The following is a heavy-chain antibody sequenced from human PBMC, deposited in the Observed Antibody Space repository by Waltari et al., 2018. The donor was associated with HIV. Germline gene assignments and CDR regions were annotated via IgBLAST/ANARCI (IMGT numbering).Heavy chain of an antibody. CDR1: GGSISSSSYY. J-gene: IGHJ2*01. Sequence: QLQLQESGPGLVKPSETLSLTCTVSGGSISSSSYYWGWIRQPPGKGLEWIGSIYYSGSTYYNPSLKSRVTISVDTSKNQFSLKLSSVTAADTAVYYCARGGYHWYFDLWGRGTLVTVSS. V-gene: IGHV4-39*01. D-gene: IGHD3-16*02. CDR3: ARGGYHWYFDL. CDR2: IYYSGST.